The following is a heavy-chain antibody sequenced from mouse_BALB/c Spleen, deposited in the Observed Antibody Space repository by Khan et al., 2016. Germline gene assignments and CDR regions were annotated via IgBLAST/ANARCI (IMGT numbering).Heavy chain of an antibody. V-gene: IGHV1S56*01. CDR1: GYAFTSYY. CDR2: NYPGGGMI. CDR3: ARVYDGYSAWFGY. J-gene: IGHJ3*01. Sequence: QVQLQQPGPELVKPGASVKMSCKASGYAFTSYYIHWVKQRPGQGLEWIGWNYPGGGMINYNEKFRGRTTLTADKSSSTAYMLLSSLTSEDSAIYSCARVYDGYSAWFGYWGQGTLVTVSA. D-gene: IGHD2-3*01.